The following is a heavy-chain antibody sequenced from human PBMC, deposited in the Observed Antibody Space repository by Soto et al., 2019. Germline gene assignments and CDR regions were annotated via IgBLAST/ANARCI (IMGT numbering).Heavy chain of an antibody. CDR3: ARVFDGDSLLTFDI. Sequence: QVQLVQSGAEVKKPGASVKVSCKASGYTFTGYYMHWVRQAPGQGLEWMGWINPNSGGTNYAQKFQGRVTMPSDTSISTAYMELSRLRSDDTAVYYCARVFDGDSLLTFDIWGQGTMVTVSS. CDR1: GYTFTGYY. V-gene: IGHV1-2*02. J-gene: IGHJ3*02. CDR2: INPNSGGT. D-gene: IGHD4-17*01.